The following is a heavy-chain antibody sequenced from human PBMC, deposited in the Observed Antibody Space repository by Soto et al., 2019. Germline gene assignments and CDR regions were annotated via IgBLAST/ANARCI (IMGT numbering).Heavy chain of an antibody. V-gene: IGHV4-4*07. D-gene: IGHD6-25*01. CDR1: EGYIRGYS. CDR2: IYTSGNT. CDR3: ARDSSGGYTWFDL. Sequence: PSELMSHTYTVFEGYIRGYSWRWIRKQDGKGLEWIGRIYTSGNTNYNPSLKSRVTMSVDKSKNQLSLKLSSVTDADTSFYYCARDSSGGYTWFDLWGQGTLVTVSS. J-gene: IGHJ5*02.